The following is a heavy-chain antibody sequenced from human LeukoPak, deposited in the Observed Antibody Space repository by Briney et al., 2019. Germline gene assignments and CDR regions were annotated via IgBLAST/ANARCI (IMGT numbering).Heavy chain of an antibody. CDR1: GFTFSSYS. J-gene: IGHJ4*02. CDR2: IKQQGTEK. V-gene: IGHV3-7*01. Sequence: GGSLRLSCAASGFTFSSYSMNWVRQAPGKGLEWVANIKQQGTEKYYVDSVKGRFTISRDGAKKSVYLQMNSLRAEDTAVYYCASDGGPFDHWGQGILVTVAS. D-gene: IGHD3-16*01. CDR3: ASDGGPFDH.